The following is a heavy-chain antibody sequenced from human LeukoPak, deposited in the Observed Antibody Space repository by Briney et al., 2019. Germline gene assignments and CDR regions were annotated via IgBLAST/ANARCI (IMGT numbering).Heavy chain of an antibody. CDR3: ASTYSSSWYGSFDY. Sequence: GEFLKISCKGSGYSFTNYWIGWVRQMPGKGLEWMGIIYPGDSDTRYSPSFQGQVTISADKFINTAYLQWSSLKASDTAMYYCASTYSSSWYGSFDYWGQGTLVTVSS. CDR2: IYPGDSDT. CDR1: GYSFTNYW. J-gene: IGHJ4*02. D-gene: IGHD6-13*01. V-gene: IGHV5-51*01.